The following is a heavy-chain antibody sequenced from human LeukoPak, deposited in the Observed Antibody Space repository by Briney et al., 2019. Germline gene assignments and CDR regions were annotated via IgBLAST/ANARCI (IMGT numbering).Heavy chain of an antibody. CDR2: IYYSGST. Sequence: PSETLSLTCTVSGGSISSYYWSWIRQPPGKGLEWIGYIYYSGSTNYNPSLKSRVTISVDTSKNQFSLKLSSVTAADTAVYYCAREEIGLELRAFDIWGQGTMVTVSS. CDR3: AREEIGLELRAFDI. D-gene: IGHD1-7*01. CDR1: GGSISSYY. V-gene: IGHV4-59*01. J-gene: IGHJ3*02.